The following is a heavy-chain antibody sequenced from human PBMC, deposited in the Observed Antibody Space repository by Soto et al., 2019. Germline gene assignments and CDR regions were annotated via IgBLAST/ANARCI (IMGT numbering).Heavy chain of an antibody. CDR3: ARDGGKVTMVRGVITSPPFFDY. D-gene: IGHD3-10*01. CDR2: IWYDGSNK. V-gene: IGHV3-33*01. Sequence: QVQLVESGGGVVQPGRSLRLSCAASGFTFSSYVMHWVRQAPGKGLEWVAVIWYDGSNKYYADSVKGRFTISRDNSKNTLYLQMNSLRADDTAVYYCARDGGKVTMVRGVITSPPFFDYWGQGTLVTVSS. J-gene: IGHJ4*02. CDR1: GFTFSSYV.